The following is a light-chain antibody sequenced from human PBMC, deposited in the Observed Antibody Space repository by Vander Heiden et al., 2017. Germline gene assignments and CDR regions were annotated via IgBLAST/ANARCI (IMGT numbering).Light chain of an antibody. J-gene: IGLJ2*01. Sequence: QSVLTQQPSAYGTPGQRVTISCSGSSSNIESNTVNWYQQLPGTAPKLLIYSNNQRPSGVPDRFSGSKSGTSASLAISVLQSEDEADYYCAAWDDSLDGLVFGGGTKLTVL. CDR1: SSNIESNT. CDR3: AAWDDSLDGLV. CDR2: SNN. V-gene: IGLV1-44*01.